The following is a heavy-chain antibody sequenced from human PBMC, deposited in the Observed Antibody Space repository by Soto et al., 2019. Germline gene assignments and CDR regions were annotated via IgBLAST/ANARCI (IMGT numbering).Heavy chain of an antibody. Sequence: EVQLVETGGGLIQPGGSLRLSCAASGFTVSSNYMSWVRQAPGKGLEWVSVIYSGVSTYYADSVKGRFTISRDNSKNTLYLQMNSLRAEDTAVYYCAGPSSGWSAHTGPGYFDLWGRGTLVTVSS. J-gene: IGHJ2*01. CDR3: AGPSSGWSAHTGPGYFDL. CDR2: IYSGVST. CDR1: GFTVSSNY. V-gene: IGHV3-53*02. D-gene: IGHD6-19*01.